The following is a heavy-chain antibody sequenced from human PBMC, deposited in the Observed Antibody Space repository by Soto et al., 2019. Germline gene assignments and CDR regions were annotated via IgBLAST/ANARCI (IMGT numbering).Heavy chain of an antibody. CDR1: GGSISSYY. V-gene: IGHV4-59*01. Sequence: TSETLCLTCTVSGGSISSYYWSWIRQPPGKGLEWIGYIYYSGSTNYNPSLKSRVTISVDTSKNQFSLKVSSVTAADTAVYYCARGYDWFDPWGQGTLVTVSS. CDR3: ARGYDWFDP. CDR2: IYYSGST. J-gene: IGHJ5*02. D-gene: IGHD5-12*01.